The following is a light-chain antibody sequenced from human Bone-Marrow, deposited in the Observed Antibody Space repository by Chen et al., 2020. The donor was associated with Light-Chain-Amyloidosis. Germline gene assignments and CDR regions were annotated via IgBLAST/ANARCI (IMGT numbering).Light chain of an antibody. Sequence: SYELTQPPSVSVSPGQTASIARSGHNLGDKYVCWYQQKPGQSPVLVLYQDSKRPTGIPERFSGSNSGNTAALTISGTQAMDEADYYCQAWDSSTVVFGGGTKLTLV. CDR3: QAWDSSTVV. V-gene: IGLV3-1*01. CDR2: QDS. J-gene: IGLJ2*01. CDR1: NLGDKY.